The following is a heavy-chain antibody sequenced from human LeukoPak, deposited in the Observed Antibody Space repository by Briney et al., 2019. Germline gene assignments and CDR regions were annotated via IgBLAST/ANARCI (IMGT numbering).Heavy chain of an antibody. CDR2: IYYSGST. CDR1: GGSFSGYY. J-gene: IGHJ4*02. V-gene: IGHV4-59*08. D-gene: IGHD6-19*01. Sequence: PSETLSLTCAVYGGSFSGYYWSWIRQPPGKELEWIGYIYYSGSTNYNPSLKSRVTISVDTSKNQFSLKLSSVTAADTAVYYCARGDSNGWFESFYFDYWGQGTLVTVSS. CDR3: ARGDSNGWFESFYFDY.